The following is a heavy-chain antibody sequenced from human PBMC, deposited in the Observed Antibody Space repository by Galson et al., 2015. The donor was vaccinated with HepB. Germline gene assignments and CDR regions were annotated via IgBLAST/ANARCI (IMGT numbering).Heavy chain of an antibody. CDR3: ARDRSSWSRGGDAFDI. V-gene: IGHV3-53*01. CDR2: IYSGGST. J-gene: IGHJ3*02. Sequence: SLRLSCAASGFTVSSNYMSWVRQAPGKGLEWVSVIYSGGSTYYADSVKGRFTISRDNSKNTLYLQMNSLRAEDTAVYYCARDRSSWSRGGDAFDIWGQGTMVTVSS. D-gene: IGHD6-13*01. CDR1: GFTVSSNY.